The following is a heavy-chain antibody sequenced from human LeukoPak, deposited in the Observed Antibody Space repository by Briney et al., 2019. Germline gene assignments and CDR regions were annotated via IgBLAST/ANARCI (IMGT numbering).Heavy chain of an antibody. V-gene: IGHV1-18*01. D-gene: IGHD5-12*01. CDR1: GYTFTRNG. J-gene: IGHJ4*02. Sequence: ASVKVSCKASGYTFTRNGIGWVRQAPGQGLEWMGWISPYIEYTDYAQKLQDRVIMTTDTSTGTVSLELKSLRSDDTAVYYCARIQNGYDFDYWGQGTLVTVSS. CDR3: ARIQNGYDFDY. CDR2: ISPYIEYT.